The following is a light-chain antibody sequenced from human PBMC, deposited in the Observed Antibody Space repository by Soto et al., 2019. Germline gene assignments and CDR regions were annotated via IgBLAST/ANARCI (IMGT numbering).Light chain of an antibody. Sequence: QSVLTQRPSVSGAPGQRVTISCTGSNSNTGAPYDVYWYQQPPGTAPKLLIYGNSNRPSGVPDRFSGSKSGTSASLAITGLQAEDEADYYCQSYDSSLSGSVFGGGTKLTVL. CDR1: NSNTGAPYD. V-gene: IGLV1-40*01. J-gene: IGLJ2*01. CDR3: QSYDSSLSGSV. CDR2: GNS.